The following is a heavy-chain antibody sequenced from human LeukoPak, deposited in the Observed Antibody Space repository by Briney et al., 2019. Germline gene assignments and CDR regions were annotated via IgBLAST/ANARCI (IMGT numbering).Heavy chain of an antibody. CDR2: ISVSATNT. CDR3: ATITSMRVVLIS. V-gene: IGHV3-23*01. CDR1: GFTVSSNY. D-gene: IGHD3-22*01. Sequence: PGGSLRLSCAASGFTVSSNYMTWVRQAPGKGLEWVSTISVSATNTYYADSVKGRFTISRDNSKNTLYLQMNSLRADDTAVYYCATITSMRVVLISRGQGTLVTVSS. J-gene: IGHJ1*01.